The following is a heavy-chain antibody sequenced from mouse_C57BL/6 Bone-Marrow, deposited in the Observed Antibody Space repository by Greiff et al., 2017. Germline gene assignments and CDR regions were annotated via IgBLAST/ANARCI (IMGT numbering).Heavy chain of an antibody. Sequence: VQLKESGGGLVQPGGSMKLSCVASGFTFSNYWMNWVRQSPEKGLEWVVQIRLKSVNYATHYAESVKGGFTISRDDSKSSVYLQMNNLRAEDTGIDYCTRAFITAFDGWGQGTTLTVSS. D-gene: IGHD1-1*01. CDR1: GFTFSNYW. CDR2: IRLKSVNYAT. CDR3: TRAFITAFDG. J-gene: IGHJ2*01. V-gene: IGHV6-3*01.